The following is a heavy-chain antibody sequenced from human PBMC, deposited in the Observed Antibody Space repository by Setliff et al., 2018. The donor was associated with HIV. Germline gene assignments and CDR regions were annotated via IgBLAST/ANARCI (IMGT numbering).Heavy chain of an antibody. CDR1: GFTFSSYA. D-gene: IGHD3-22*01. V-gene: IGHV3-23*01. J-gene: IGHJ5*02. Sequence: SLRLSCAASGFTFSSYAMSWVRQAPGKGLEWVSAISGSGGSTYYADSVKGRFTISRDNSKNTLYLQMNSLRAEDTAVYYCAKDRYDSSGHPSWGQGTLVTVSS. CDR2: ISGSGGST. CDR3: AKDRYDSSGHPS.